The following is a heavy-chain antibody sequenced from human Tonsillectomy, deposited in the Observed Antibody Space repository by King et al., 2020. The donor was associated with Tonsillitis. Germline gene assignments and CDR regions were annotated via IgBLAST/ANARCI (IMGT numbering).Heavy chain of an antibody. CDR2: IYPGDSDT. J-gene: IGHJ4*02. CDR3: ARQGGYGGSVSFDS. D-gene: IGHD4-23*01. V-gene: IGHV5-51*01. CDR1: GYTFNNYW. Sequence: VQLVESGAEVKKPGESLKISCKGSGYTFNNYWIGWVRQMPGKGLEWMGIIYPGDSDTTYSPSFQGQVTISADKTISTAYLQWNSLKASDTAIYYCARQGGYGGSVSFDSWGQGVLVTVSS.